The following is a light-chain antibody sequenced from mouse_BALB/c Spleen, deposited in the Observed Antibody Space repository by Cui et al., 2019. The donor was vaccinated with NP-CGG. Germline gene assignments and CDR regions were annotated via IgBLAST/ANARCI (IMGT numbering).Light chain of an antibody. Sequence: QAVVTQASAPTTSPGETVTLTCRSSTGAVITSNYANWVQEKPDHLFTGLIGGTNNRVPGVPARFSGSLIGDKAALTITGAQTEDEAIYFCALWYSNHWVFGGGTKLTVL. CDR1: TGAVITSNY. V-gene: IGLV1*01. CDR3: ALWYSNHWV. CDR2: GTN. J-gene: IGLJ1*01.